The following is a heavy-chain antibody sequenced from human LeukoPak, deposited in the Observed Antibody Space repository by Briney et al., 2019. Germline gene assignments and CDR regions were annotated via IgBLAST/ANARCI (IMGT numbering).Heavy chain of an antibody. V-gene: IGHV4-39*01. Sequence: SETLSLTCTVSGGSISSSSYYWGWIRQPPGKGLEWIGSIYYSGSTYYNPSLKGRVTISVDTSKNQFSLKLSSVTAADTAVYYCARLPYNWNLPYFDYWGQGTLVTVSS. D-gene: IGHD1-20*01. CDR3: ARLPYNWNLPYFDY. CDR1: GGSISSSSYY. CDR2: IYYSGST. J-gene: IGHJ4*02.